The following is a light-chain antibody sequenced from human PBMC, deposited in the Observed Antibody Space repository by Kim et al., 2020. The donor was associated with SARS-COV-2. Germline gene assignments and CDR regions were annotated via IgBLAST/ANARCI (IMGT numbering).Light chain of an antibody. CDR3: QAWESSTVV. Sequence: SYELTQPPSVSVSPGQTASITCSGAKLGDKYACWYQQKPGQSPVLVIYQDSKRPSGIPERFSGSNSGNTATLTISGTQAMDEADYYCQAWESSTVVFGGG. CDR2: QDS. J-gene: IGLJ2*01. V-gene: IGLV3-1*01. CDR1: KLGDKY.